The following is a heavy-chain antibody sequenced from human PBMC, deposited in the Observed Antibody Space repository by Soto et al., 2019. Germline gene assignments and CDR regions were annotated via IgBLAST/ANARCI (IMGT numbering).Heavy chain of an antibody. CDR3: TRVSPFLTGPDY. CDR2: INSSDGTT. V-gene: IGHV1-46*03. Sequence: ASVKVSCKASGYTFTSYYMQWVRQAPGQGLEWMGIINSSDGTTSYPKKFQGRVTMTRDTSTRIVYMELSLRSEDTAMYYCTRVSPFLTGPDYWGQGTLVTVSS. J-gene: IGHJ4*02. CDR1: GYTFTSYY. D-gene: IGHD3-9*01.